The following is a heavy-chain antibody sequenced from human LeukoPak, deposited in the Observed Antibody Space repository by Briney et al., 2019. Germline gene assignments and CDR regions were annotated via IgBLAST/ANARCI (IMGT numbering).Heavy chain of an antibody. D-gene: IGHD5-18*01. CDR3: ARGWIQLWFSFDY. Sequence: GGSLRLSCAASGFTFSSYSMNWVRQAPGKGLEWVSSISSSSSYIYYADSVKGRFTISRDNAKNSLYLQMNSLRAEDTAVYYCARGWIQLWFSFDYWGQGTLVTVSS. V-gene: IGHV3-21*01. J-gene: IGHJ4*02. CDR2: ISSSSSYI. CDR1: GFTFSSYS.